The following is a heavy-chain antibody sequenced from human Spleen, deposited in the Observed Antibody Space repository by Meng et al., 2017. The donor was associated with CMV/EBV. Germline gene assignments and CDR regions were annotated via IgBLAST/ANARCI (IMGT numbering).Heavy chain of an antibody. V-gene: IGHV4-31*03. CDR2: IYYSGST. J-gene: IGHJ6*02. Sequence: LRLSCTVSGGSISSGVHYWSWIRQHPGKDMEWIGYIYYSGSTYYSPSLKSRVTISVDTSKNQFSLKLSSVTAADTAVYYCVRVGVNAYYYGMDIWGQGTTVTVSS. CDR1: GGSISSGVHY. D-gene: IGHD4-23*01. CDR3: VRVGVNAYYYGMDI.